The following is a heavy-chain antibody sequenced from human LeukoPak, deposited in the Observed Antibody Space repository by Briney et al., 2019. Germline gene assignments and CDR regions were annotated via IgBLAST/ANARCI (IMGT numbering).Heavy chain of an antibody. CDR3: GRHGGAFEI. CDR2: IKQDGSEK. Sequence: GGSLRLSCAASGFTFSSYSMNWVRQAPGKGLEWVANIKQDGSEKDYVDSVKGRFTISRDNAKNSLYLQMNSLRVEDTAVYYCGRHGGAFEIWGQGTMVTVSS. CDR1: GFTFSSYS. J-gene: IGHJ3*02. V-gene: IGHV3-7*01.